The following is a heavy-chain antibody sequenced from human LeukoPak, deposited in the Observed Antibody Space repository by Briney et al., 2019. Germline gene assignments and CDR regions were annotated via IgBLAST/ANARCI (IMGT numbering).Heavy chain of an antibody. CDR2: IYYSGST. J-gene: IGHJ5*02. CDR1: GGSISSYY. CDR3: ARGERWDYAWGSYPQPWFDP. Sequence: SETLSLTCTVCGGSISSYYWSWLRQPPGKVLEWIGYIYYSGSTNYNPSLKSRVTISVDTSKNQLSLKLSSVTAADTAVYYCARGERWDYAWGSYPQPWFDPWGQGTLVTVSS. D-gene: IGHD3-16*02. V-gene: IGHV4-59*01.